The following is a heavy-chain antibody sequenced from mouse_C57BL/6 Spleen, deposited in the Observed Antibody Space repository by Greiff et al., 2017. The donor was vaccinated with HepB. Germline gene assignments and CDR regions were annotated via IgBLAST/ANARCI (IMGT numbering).Heavy chain of an antibody. D-gene: IGHD2-4*01. Sequence: VQLQQPGAELVKPGASVKLSCKASGYTFTSYWMHWVKQRPGQGLEWIGMIHPNSGSTNYNEKFKSKATLTVDKSSSTAYMQLSSLTSEDSAVYYCVYDYDRGSWFAYWGQGTLVTVSA. CDR2: IHPNSGST. CDR1: GYTFTSYW. CDR3: VYDYDRGSWFAY. J-gene: IGHJ3*01. V-gene: IGHV1-64*01.